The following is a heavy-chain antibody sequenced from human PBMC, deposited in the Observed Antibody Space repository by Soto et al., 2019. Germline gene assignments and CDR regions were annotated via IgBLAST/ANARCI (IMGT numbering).Heavy chain of an antibody. D-gene: IGHD6-6*01. CDR1: GGTFSSYA. J-gene: IGHJ4*02. CDR2: IILIFCTA. Sequence: SVKVSCKASGGTFSSYAISWVRQAPGQGLEWLGGIILIFCTANYAQKFQGRVTITADESTSTAYMELSSLRSEDTAVYYCARVSIAARPLIDYWGQGTLVTVSS. CDR3: ARVSIAARPLIDY. V-gene: IGHV1-69*13.